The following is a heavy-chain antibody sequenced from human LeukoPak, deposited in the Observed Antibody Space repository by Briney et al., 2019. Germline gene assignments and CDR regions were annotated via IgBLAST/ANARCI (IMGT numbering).Heavy chain of an antibody. CDR2: IKQDGSEK. CDR3: ARAGNWNDGGYFDY. D-gene: IGHD1-20*01. V-gene: IGHV3-7*01. J-gene: IGHJ4*02. Sequence: GGSLRLSCAASGFSSSTYWMSWVRQAPGEGLEWVANIKQDGSEKYYVDSVKGRFTISRDNAKNSLYLQMSSLRAEDTAVYYCARAGNWNDGGYFDYWGQGTLVTVSS. CDR1: GFSSSTYW.